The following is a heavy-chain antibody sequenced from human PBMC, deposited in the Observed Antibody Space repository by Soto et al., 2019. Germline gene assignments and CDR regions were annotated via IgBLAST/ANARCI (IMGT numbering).Heavy chain of an antibody. Sequence: EVQLLESGGGLVQPGGSLRLSCAASGFTLSSYAMSWVRQAPGKGLEWVSAISGSGGSTYYADSVKGRFTISRDNSKNTLYLQMNSLRAEDTAVYYCAKWGEQHIAPDYYYYGMDVWGQGTTVTVSS. J-gene: IGHJ6*02. CDR3: AKWGEQHIAPDYYYYGMDV. D-gene: IGHD6-13*01. CDR1: GFTLSSYA. CDR2: ISGSGGST. V-gene: IGHV3-23*01.